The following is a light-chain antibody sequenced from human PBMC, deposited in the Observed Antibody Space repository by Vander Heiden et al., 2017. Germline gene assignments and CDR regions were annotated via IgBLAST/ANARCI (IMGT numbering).Light chain of an antibody. CDR2: GAS. V-gene: IGKV3-15*01. J-gene: IGKJ4*01. CDR3: QHYNNWPPA. Sequence: DIVVTQSPATLPLSPGERATLSCWPSQNINFNLAWHQQRPGQAPRLLIYGASTRAAGVPDRFSGSGSGTEFTLTISSLQSEDSAVYYCQHYNNWPPAFGGGTKVXIK. CDR1: QNINFN.